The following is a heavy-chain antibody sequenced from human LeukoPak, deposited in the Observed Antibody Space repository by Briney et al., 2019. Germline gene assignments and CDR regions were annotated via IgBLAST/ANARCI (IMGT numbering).Heavy chain of an antibody. J-gene: IGHJ4*02. CDR3: AKFKKEYYYDSSGYPLYYFDY. V-gene: IGHV3-23*01. CDR1: GFTFSSYG. Sequence: GGSLRLSCAASGFTFSSYGMSWVRQAPGKGLEWVSAISGSGGSTYYADSVKGRFTISRDNSKNTLYLQMNSLRAEDTAVYYCAKFKKEYYYDSSGYPLYYFDYWGQGTLVTVSS. CDR2: ISGSGGST. D-gene: IGHD3-22*01.